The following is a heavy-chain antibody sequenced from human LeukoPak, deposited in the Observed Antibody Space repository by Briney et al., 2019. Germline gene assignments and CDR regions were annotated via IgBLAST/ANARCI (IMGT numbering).Heavy chain of an antibody. CDR1: GFTFSIYW. J-gene: IGHJ4*02. V-gene: IGHV3-74*01. CDR2: INTDGRST. Sequence: GGSLRLSCAASGFTFSIYWMHWVRQAPGKGLGWVSRINTDGRSTSYADSVKGRFTISRDNAKNTLYLQMNSLRAEDTAVYYCARDGGYCSGGSCDPYYWGQGTLVTVSS. CDR3: ARDGGYCSGGSCDPYY. D-gene: IGHD2-15*01.